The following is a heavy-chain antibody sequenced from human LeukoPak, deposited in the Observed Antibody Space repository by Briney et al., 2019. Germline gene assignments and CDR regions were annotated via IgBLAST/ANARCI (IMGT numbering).Heavy chain of an antibody. CDR1: GGSISGYY. D-gene: IGHD5-18*01. J-gene: IGHJ5*02. CDR3: ARGDTADLFGWFDP. Sequence: SETLSLTCTVSGGSISGYYWSWIRQPPGKGLEWIGEINHSGSTNYNPSLKSRVTISVDTSKNQFSLKLSSVTAADTAVYYCARGDTADLFGWFDPWGQGTLVTVSS. CDR2: INHSGST. V-gene: IGHV4-34*01.